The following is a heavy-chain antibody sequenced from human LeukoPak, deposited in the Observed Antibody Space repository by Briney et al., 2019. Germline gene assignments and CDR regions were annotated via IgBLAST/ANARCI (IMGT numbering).Heavy chain of an antibody. CDR1: GFTFSRYA. V-gene: IGHV3-23*01. J-gene: IGHJ4*02. CDR2: ISGSGGST. Sequence: PGGSLRLSCAGSGFTFSRYAMSWVRQAQGNGLGWVSAISGSGGSTYYADSVKGRFTISGDNSKNTLYLQMNSLRAEGTAVYYCAKAVGYSSSGFWGQGTLVTVSS. D-gene: IGHD6-13*01. CDR3: AKAVGYSSSGF.